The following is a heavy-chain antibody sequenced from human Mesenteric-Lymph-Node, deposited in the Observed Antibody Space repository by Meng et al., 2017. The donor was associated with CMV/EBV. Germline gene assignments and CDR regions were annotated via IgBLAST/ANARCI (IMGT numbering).Heavy chain of an antibody. D-gene: IGHD6-13*01. CDR1: GFTFSSYS. CDR2: ISSSSSYI. V-gene: IGHV3-21*01. Sequence: SCAASGFTFSSYSMNWVRQAPGKGLEWVSSISSSSSYIYYADSVKGRFTISRDNAKNSLYLQMNSLRAEDTAVYYCAVTYSSSWSIDYWGQGTLVTVSS. CDR3: AVTYSSSWSIDY. J-gene: IGHJ4*02.